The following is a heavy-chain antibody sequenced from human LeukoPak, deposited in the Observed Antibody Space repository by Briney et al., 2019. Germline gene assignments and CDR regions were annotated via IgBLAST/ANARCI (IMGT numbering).Heavy chain of an antibody. CDR2: ISGSGGST. J-gene: IGHJ4*02. Sequence: GGSLRLSCAASGFTFSSYGMSWVRQAPGKGLEWVSAISGSGGSTYYADSVKGRFTISRDNSKNTLYLQMNSLRAEDTAVYYCAKGKTYYDSSGYSSWGQGTLVTVSS. CDR1: GFTFSSYG. CDR3: AKGKTYYDSSGYSS. D-gene: IGHD3-22*01. V-gene: IGHV3-23*01.